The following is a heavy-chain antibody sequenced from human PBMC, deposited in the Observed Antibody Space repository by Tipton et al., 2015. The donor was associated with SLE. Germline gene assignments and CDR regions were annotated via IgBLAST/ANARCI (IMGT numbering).Heavy chain of an antibody. V-gene: IGHV1-2*02. D-gene: IGHD1-26*01. Sequence: QLVQSGAEVKKPGASVKVSCKASGYTFTGYFMHWVRQAPGQGLEWMGWINPNSGGTNYAQKFQGRFTMTTDTSINTAYMELNRLTSDDTAVYYCARGGRGGSPDYFYYMDVWGKGTTVTVSS. J-gene: IGHJ6*03. CDR3: ARGGRGGSPDYFYYMDV. CDR2: INPNSGGT. CDR1: GYTFTGYF.